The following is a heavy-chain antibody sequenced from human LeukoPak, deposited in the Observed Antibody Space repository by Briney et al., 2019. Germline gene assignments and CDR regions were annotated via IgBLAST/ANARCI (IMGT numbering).Heavy chain of an antibody. CDR1: GFTFSSYG. CDR2: IRYDGSNK. Sequence: GGSLRLSCAASGFTFSSYGMHWVRQAPGKGLEWVAFIRYDGSNKYYADSVKGRFTISRDNSKNTLCLQMNSLRAEDTAVYYCAKDWADIVVVPAAIRVSYYYYYMDVWGKGTTVTVSS. V-gene: IGHV3-30*02. CDR3: AKDWADIVVVPAAIRVSYYYYYMDV. D-gene: IGHD2-2*01. J-gene: IGHJ6*03.